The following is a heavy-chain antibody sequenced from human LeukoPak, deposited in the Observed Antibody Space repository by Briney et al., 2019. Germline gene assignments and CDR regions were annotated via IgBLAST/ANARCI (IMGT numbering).Heavy chain of an antibody. CDR1: GFTFSNYA. CDR2: ISDSGGST. CDR3: ASHKPTYYDILTGSESGY. Sequence: GGSLRLSCAASGFTFSNYAMNWVRQAPGKGLEWVSTISDSGGSTYYADSVKGRFTISRDNSKNTLYLQINSLRAEDTAVYYCASHKPTYYDILTGSESGYWGQGTLVTVSS. V-gene: IGHV3-23*01. D-gene: IGHD3-9*01. J-gene: IGHJ4*02.